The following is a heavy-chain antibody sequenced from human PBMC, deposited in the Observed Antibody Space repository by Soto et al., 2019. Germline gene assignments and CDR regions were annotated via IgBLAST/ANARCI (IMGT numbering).Heavy chain of an antibody. J-gene: IGHJ6*02. D-gene: IGHD6-19*01. Sequence: QVQLQQWGAGLLKPSETLSLTCAVFGGSFSGYNWSWIRQPPGKGLEWIGEINHSGSTNDNPSLKSRVTISADTSKSQFSLKLNSVTVADTAVYYCARGRYSSGWYSYGLDVWGQGTTVTVSS. CDR3: ARGRYSSGWYSYGLDV. CDR2: INHSGST. CDR1: GGSFSGYN. V-gene: IGHV4-34*01.